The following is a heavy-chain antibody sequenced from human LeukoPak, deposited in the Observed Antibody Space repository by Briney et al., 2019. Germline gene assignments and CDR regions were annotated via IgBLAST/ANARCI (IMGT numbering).Heavy chain of an antibody. D-gene: IGHD1-1*01. CDR1: GFTFSTYA. J-gene: IGHJ4*02. CDR2: ISGSGSNT. CDR3: AKSLGNWNDGGTDY. V-gene: IGHV3-23*01. Sequence: PGGSLRLSCAASGFTFSTYAMIWVRQAAGKGLEWVSAISGSGSNTYYADSVKGRFTISRDNSKNTLSLQMNSLRAEDTAVYYCAKSLGNWNDGGTDYWGQGTPVTVSS.